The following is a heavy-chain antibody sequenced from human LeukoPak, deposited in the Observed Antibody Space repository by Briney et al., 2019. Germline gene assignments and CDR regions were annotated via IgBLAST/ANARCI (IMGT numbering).Heavy chain of an antibody. D-gene: IGHD1-1*01. J-gene: IGHJ4*02. CDR3: TDPPTSL. CDR1: GFNFTNAW. Sequence: GESLRLSYAASGFNFTNAWVSWVRRAPGKGLEWLGRIKSKADGGTTLHATSVEDRFAISRDDSINTLYLQMNSLKIEDTAVYYCTDPPTSLWGQGILVTVSS. V-gene: IGHV3-15*01. CDR2: IKSKADGGTT.